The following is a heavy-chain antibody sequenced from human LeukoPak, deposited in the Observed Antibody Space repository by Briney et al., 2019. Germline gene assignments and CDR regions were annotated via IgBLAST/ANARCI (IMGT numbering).Heavy chain of an antibody. D-gene: IGHD3-3*01. CDR3: VEQRGTILGDY. J-gene: IGHJ4*02. V-gene: IGHV3-48*01. Sequence: GGSLRLSCAASGFTFSSYSMNWVRQAPGKGLEWVSYISSSSSTIYYADSVKGRFTISRDNAKNSLYLQMNSLRAEDTAVYYCVEQRGTILGDYWGQGTLVTVSS. CDR1: GFTFSSYS. CDR2: ISSSSSTI.